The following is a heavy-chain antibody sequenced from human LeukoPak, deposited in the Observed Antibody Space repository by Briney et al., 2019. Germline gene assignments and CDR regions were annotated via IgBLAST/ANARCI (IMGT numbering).Heavy chain of an antibody. CDR3: AKDVSEQLVTYFDY. J-gene: IGHJ4*02. D-gene: IGHD6-13*01. Sequence: GGSLRLSCAASGFTFSSYAMHWVRRAPGKGLEWVAVISYDGSNKYYADSVKGRFTISRDNSKNTLYLQMNSLRAEDTAVYYCAKDVSEQLVTYFDYWGQGTLVTVSS. CDR1: GFTFSSYA. CDR2: ISYDGSNK. V-gene: IGHV3-30*04.